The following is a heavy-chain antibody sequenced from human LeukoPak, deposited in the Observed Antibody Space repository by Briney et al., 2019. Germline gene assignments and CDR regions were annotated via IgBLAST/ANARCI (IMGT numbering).Heavy chain of an antibody. J-gene: IGHJ4*02. Sequence: PGGSLRLSCAASGFTFSSYAMHWVRQAPGKGLEWVAVISYDGSNKYYADSVKGRFTISRDNSKSTLYLQMNSLRAEDTAVYYCARDPHTVTYGEDYFDYWGQGTLVTVSS. CDR3: ARDPHTVTYGEDYFDY. CDR1: GFTFSSYA. V-gene: IGHV3-30-3*01. D-gene: IGHD4-17*01. CDR2: ISYDGSNK.